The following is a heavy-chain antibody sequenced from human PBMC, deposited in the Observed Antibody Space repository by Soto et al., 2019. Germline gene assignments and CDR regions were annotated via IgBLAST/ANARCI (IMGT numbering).Heavy chain of an antibody. CDR3: ERGLWYFDY. CDR2: IWLDGSNK. V-gene: IGHV3-33*01. CDR1: GFTFSSYG. Sequence: QVQLVESGGGVVQPGRSLRLSCAASGFTFSSYGMHWVRQAPGKGLEWVAVIWLDGSNKYYADSLKGRFTTSRNNSKNTLYLQMSRRRADYTDAYYCERGLWYFDYWGQGNLVTVSS. J-gene: IGHJ4*02. D-gene: IGHD5-18*01.